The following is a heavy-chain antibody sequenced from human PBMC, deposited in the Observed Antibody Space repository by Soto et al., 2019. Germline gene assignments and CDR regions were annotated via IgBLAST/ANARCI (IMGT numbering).Heavy chain of an antibody. D-gene: IGHD3-16*01. CDR1: GYTFTNFG. Sequence: QVQLVQSGAEVKKPGASVKVSCKTSGYTFTNFGLSWVRQAPGQGLEWMGWISAYNGNTNYAQNFQGRVTMTTDTSTSTADMELRSMRSDVTAVYYCARGGTPIAYGGQGTLVTVSS. V-gene: IGHV1-18*01. CDR2: ISAYNGNT. CDR3: ARGGTPIAY. J-gene: IGHJ4*02.